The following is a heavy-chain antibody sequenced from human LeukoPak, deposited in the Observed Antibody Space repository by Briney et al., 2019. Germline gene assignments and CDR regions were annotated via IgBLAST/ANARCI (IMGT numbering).Heavy chain of an antibody. V-gene: IGHV3-74*01. J-gene: IGHJ3*01. CDR3: ARTVGYRAIDL. CDR2: INSDESNT. Sequence: GGSQRLSCAASGFTFSSYWMHWVRQAPGQGLVWVSRINSDESNTDYADSVKGRFTISRDNAKNTLYLQMNSLRADDTAVYYCARTVGYRAIDLWGQGTMVTVSS. CDR1: GFTFSSYW. D-gene: IGHD4-23*01.